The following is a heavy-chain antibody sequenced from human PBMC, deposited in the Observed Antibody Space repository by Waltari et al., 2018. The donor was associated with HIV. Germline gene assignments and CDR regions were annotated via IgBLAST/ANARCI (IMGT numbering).Heavy chain of an antibody. CDR3: ARGRGSYSLDY. V-gene: IGHV1-3*02. CDR1: GYTLTNYA. CDR2: SKAGNGDT. D-gene: IGHD1-26*01. Sequence: QVQLVQSGAEVKKPGASVKVSCKASGYTLTNYALHWVRQAPGQRLEWMGLSKAGNGDTKYTQGFQGRVTITRDTSASTAYMELSSLRSEDMAVYYCARGRGSYSLDYWGQGTLGTVSS. J-gene: IGHJ4*02.